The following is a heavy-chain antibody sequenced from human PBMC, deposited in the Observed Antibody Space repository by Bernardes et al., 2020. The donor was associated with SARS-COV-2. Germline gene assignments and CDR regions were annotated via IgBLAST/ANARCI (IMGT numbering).Heavy chain of an antibody. CDR1: GFTFSSYS. D-gene: IGHD3-22*01. CDR3: ARKGLNYYDSSGYYNWYFNL. J-gene: IGHJ2*01. CDR2: ISSSSSYI. V-gene: IGHV3-21*01. Sequence: RGSRRLSCAACGFTFSSYSTNWVRQAPGKGLEWVASISSSSSYIYYADSVKGRVTISRDNAKNSLYLQMNSLRAEDTAVYYCARKGLNYYDSSGYYNWYFNLWGRGTLVTVSS.